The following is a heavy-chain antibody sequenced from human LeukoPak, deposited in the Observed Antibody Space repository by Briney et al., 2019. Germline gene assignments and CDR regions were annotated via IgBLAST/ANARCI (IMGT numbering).Heavy chain of an antibody. CDR3: VRGLYCSSRISCYGYGLDV. J-gene: IGHJ6*02. CDR1: GGTFRSYG. V-gene: IGHV1-69*01. CDR2: FIPILGTP. D-gene: IGHD2-2*01. Sequence: ASVKVSCKTSGGTFRSYGLHWVRQAPGQGLEWVGAFIPILGTPRHAQNLQGRVTINADESTSTGYMDLSSLRYEDTAVYYCVRGLYCSSRISCYGYGLDVWGQGTTVTVSS.